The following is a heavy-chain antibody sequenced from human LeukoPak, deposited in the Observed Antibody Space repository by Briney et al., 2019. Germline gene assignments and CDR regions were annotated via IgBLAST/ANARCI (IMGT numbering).Heavy chain of an antibody. CDR2: ISWNSGSI. Sequence: PGGSLRLSCAASGFTFDDYAMHWVRQAPGKGLEWVSGISWNSGSIGYADSVKGRFTISRDNAKNSLYLQMNSLRAGDTALYYCAKVVPRYSDYYYGMDVWGQGTTVTVSS. CDR1: GFTFDDYA. V-gene: IGHV3-9*01. CDR3: AKVVPRYSDYYYGMDV. J-gene: IGHJ6*02. D-gene: IGHD2-15*01.